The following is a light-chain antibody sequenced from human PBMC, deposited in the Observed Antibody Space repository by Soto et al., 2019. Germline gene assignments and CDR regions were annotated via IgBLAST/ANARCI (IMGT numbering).Light chain of an antibody. Sequence: EVVMTQSPATLSVSPGDTATLSCRASQGVSSNLAWYQQKRGQAPRLLIHGASTRATGIPARFSGSGSGTEFTLTISSLQSEDFAVYYCQQYNNWPPWTFGQGTKVDIK. CDR2: GAS. CDR3: QQYNNWPPWT. J-gene: IGKJ1*01. V-gene: IGKV3-15*01. CDR1: QGVSSN.